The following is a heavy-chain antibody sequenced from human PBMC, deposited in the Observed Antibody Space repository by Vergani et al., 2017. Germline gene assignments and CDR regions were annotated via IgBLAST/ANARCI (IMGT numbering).Heavy chain of an antibody. D-gene: IGHD2-21*01. J-gene: IGHJ5*02. V-gene: IGHV4-61*02. Sequence: QVQLQESGPGLVKPSQTLSLTCTVSGGSISSDIYYWTWIRQPAGRGLEWIGRIYPNGNGNYNESLRSRLTMSIDTSRSQFSLSLSSVTAADTAVYYCARGNCGVNCPKYNWLAPWGRGILVTVSS. CDR3: ARGNCGVNCPKYNWLAP. CDR2: IYPNGNG. CDR1: GGSISSDIYY.